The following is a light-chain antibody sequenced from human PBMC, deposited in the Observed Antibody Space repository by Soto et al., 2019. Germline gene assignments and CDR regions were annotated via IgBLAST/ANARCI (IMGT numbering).Light chain of an antibody. CDR2: DVS. CDR3: GSYTGSSTHVV. J-gene: IGLJ2*01. CDR1: SSDVGAYNY. Sequence: QSALTQPASVSGSPVQSITISCTGTSSDVGAYNYVSWYQQHPGKAPKLMIYDVSYRPSGVSTRFSGSKSGNTASLTISGLQAEDEADYHCGSYTGSSTHVVFGGGTKLTVL. V-gene: IGLV2-14*01.